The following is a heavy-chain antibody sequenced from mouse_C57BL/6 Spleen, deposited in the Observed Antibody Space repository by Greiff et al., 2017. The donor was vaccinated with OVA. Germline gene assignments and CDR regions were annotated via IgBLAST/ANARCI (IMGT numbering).Heavy chain of an antibody. CDR2: ISSGGDYI. Sequence: EVQRVESGEGLVKPGGSLKLSCAASGFTFSSYALSWVRQTPEKRLEWVAYISSGGDYIYYADTVKGRFTISRDNARNTLYLQMSSLKSEDTAMYYCTTYYYGSSYFDDWGQGTTLTVSS. CDR3: TTYYYGSSYFDD. CDR1: GFTFSSYA. J-gene: IGHJ2*01. D-gene: IGHD1-1*01. V-gene: IGHV5-9-1*02.